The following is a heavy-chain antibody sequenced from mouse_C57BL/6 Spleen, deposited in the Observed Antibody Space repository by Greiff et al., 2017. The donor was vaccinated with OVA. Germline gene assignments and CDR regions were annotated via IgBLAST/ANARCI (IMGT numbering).Heavy chain of an antibody. CDR2: INPNSGGT. D-gene: IGHD2-12*01. CDR3: LYAWFAY. J-gene: IGHJ3*01. Sequence: VQLQQSGPELVKPGASVKISCKASGFTFTDYYMNWVKQSHGKSLEWIGDINPNSGGTSYNQKFKGKATLTVDKSSSTAYMELRSLTSEDSAVYYCLYAWFAYWGQGTLVTVSA. V-gene: IGHV1-26*01. CDR1: GFTFTDYY.